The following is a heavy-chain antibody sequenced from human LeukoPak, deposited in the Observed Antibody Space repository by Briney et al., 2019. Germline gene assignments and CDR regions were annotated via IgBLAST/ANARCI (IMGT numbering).Heavy chain of an antibody. CDR2: VYTTGST. D-gene: IGHD6-19*01. V-gene: IGHV4-61*02. CDR3: ARDGGTAVADRFPGRDI. J-gene: IGHJ3*02. CDR1: GGSISSGSYY. Sequence: SETLSLTCTVSGGSISSGSYYWSWIRQPAGKGLEWIGRVYTTGSTNYNPSLKSRVTMSVDTSKNQFSLKLSSVTAADTAVYYCARDGGTAVADRFPGRDIWGQGTMVTVSS.